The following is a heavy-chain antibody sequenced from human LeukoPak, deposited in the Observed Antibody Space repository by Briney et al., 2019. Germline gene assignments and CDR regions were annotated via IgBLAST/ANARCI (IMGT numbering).Heavy chain of an antibody. Sequence: PGGSLRLSCAASGFTFSSYAMSWVRQAPGKGLEWVSAISGSGGSTYYADSVKGRFTISRDNSKNTLYLQMNSLRAEGTAVYYCAKDSSGWFVYQKHHDAFDIWGQGTMVTVSS. D-gene: IGHD6-19*01. CDR2: ISGSGGST. J-gene: IGHJ3*02. V-gene: IGHV3-23*01. CDR1: GFTFSSYA. CDR3: AKDSSGWFVYQKHHDAFDI.